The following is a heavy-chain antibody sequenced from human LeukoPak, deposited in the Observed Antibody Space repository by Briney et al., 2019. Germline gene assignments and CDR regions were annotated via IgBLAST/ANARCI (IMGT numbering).Heavy chain of an antibody. CDR3: ARELVPAAPYYFDY. D-gene: IGHD2-2*01. V-gene: IGHV4-34*01. CDR2: INHSGST. J-gene: IGHJ4*02. Sequence: PSETLSLTCAVYGGSFSGYYWSWIRQPPGKGLEWIGEINHSGSTNYNPSLKSRVTISVDTSKNQFSLKLSSVTAADTAVYYCARELVPAAPYYFDYWGQGTLVTVSS. CDR1: GGSFSGYY.